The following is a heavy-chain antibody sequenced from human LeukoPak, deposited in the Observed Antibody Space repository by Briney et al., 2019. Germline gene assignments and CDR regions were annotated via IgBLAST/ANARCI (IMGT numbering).Heavy chain of an antibody. CDR3: ARTDCSSTSCPYYFDY. CDR2: IYYSGST. Sequence: SETLSLTCTVSGGSISSGGYYWSWIRQHPGKGLEWIGYIYYSGSTYYNPSLKSRVTISVDTSKNQFSLKLSSVTAADTAVYYCARTDCSSTSCPYYFDYWGQGTLVTVSS. CDR1: GGSISSGGYY. D-gene: IGHD2-2*01. V-gene: IGHV4-31*03. J-gene: IGHJ4*02.